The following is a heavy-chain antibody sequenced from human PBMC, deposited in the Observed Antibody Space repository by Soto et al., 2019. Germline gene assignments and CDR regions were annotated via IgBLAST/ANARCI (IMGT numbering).Heavy chain of an antibody. CDR2: ISGSSLSR. CDR1: GFSFSSYS. J-gene: IGHJ4*01. D-gene: IGHD6-13*01. Sequence: GGSLRLSCAASGFSFSSYSMTWVRQAPGKGLEWVSSISGSSLSRYYADSVKGRFTVSRDNSRNTLNLQMNSLRAEDTAIYYCERISYTYIPSAGELDYWGQGTLVTVSS. CDR3: ERISYTYIPSAGELDY. V-gene: IGHV3-23*01.